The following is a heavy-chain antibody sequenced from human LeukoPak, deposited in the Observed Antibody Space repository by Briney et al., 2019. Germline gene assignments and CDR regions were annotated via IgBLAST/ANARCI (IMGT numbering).Heavy chain of an antibody. CDR2: IGNGGDT. V-gene: IGHV3-13*01. CDR1: TFTFSSYD. Sequence: GGSLRLSCAASTFTFSSYDMHWVRQASGKGLEWVSAIGNGGDTYYSGSVEGRFTTSRENAKKSLYLQMNSLRAGDTAVYYCARGRRDDSSGYWSAFDIWGQGTMITVSS. J-gene: IGHJ3*02. D-gene: IGHD3-22*01. CDR3: ARGRRDDSSGYWSAFDI.